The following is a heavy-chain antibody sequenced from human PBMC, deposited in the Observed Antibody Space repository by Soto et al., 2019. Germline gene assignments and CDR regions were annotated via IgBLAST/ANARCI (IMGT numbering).Heavy chain of an antibody. J-gene: IGHJ3*02. V-gene: IGHV1-18*01. Sequence: ASVKVSCKASGYTSTSYGISWVRQAPGQGLEWMGWISAYNGNTNYAQKLQGRVTMTTDTSTSTAYMELRSLRSDDTAVYYCARGRGDRYYDILTGYKYAFDIWGQGTMVTVSS. CDR1: GYTSTSYG. D-gene: IGHD3-9*01. CDR3: ARGRGDRYYDILTGYKYAFDI. CDR2: ISAYNGNT.